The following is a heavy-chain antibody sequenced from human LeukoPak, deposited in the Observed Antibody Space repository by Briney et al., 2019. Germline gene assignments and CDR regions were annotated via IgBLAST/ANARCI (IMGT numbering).Heavy chain of an antibody. CDR2: TNPNSGGT. CDR3: ARLGYCSGGSCFLFDY. D-gene: IGHD2-15*01. CDR1: GYTFTGYY. V-gene: IGHV1-2*02. J-gene: IGHJ4*02. Sequence: ASVKVSCKASGYTFTGYYMHWVRQAPGQGLEWMGWTNPNSGGTNYAQKFQGRVTMTRDTSISTAYMELSRLRSDDTAVYYCARLGYCSGGSCFLFDYWGQGTLVTVSS.